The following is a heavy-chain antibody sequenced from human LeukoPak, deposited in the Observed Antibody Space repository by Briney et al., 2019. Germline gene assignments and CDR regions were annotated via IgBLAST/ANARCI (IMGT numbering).Heavy chain of an antibody. CDR3: AREGATDYYFDP. CDR1: GYTFTSYY. D-gene: IGHD4-11*01. V-gene: IGHV1-46*01. Sequence: ASVKVSCKASGYTFTSYYMHWVRQAPGQGLEWMGIINPSGGSTSYAQNFQDRVTLTTDRSTNTAYMELRSLRSDDTAVYYCAREGATDYYFDPWGQGTLVTVSS. J-gene: IGHJ4*02. CDR2: INPSGGST.